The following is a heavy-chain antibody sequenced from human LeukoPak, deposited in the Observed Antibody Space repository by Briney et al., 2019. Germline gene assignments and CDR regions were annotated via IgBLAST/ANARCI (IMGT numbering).Heavy chain of an antibody. V-gene: IGHV4-59*01. J-gene: IGHJ6*03. CDR2: IYYSGST. CDR3: ARDRNYYGSGYYYMDV. D-gene: IGHD3-10*01. Sequence: PSETLSLTCTVSGGSISSYYWSWIRQPPGKGLEWIGYIYYSGSTNYNPSLKSRVTISVDTSKNQFSLKLSSVTAADTAVYYCARDRNYYGSGYYYMDVWGKGTTVTISS. CDR1: GGSISSYY.